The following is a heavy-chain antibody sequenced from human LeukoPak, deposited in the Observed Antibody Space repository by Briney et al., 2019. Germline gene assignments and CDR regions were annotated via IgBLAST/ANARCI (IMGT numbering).Heavy chain of an antibody. V-gene: IGHV4-59*08. CDR2: IYYSGST. J-gene: IGHJ4*02. CDR1: GGSISSYY. CDR3: ARHGKYSSGWYSSKDFDY. D-gene: IGHD6-13*01. Sequence: SETLSLTCTVSGGSISSYYWSWIRQPPGKGLEWIGYIYYSGSTNYNPSLKSRVTISVDTSKNQFSLKLSSVTAADTAVYYCARHGKYSSGWYSSKDFDYWGQGTLVTVSS.